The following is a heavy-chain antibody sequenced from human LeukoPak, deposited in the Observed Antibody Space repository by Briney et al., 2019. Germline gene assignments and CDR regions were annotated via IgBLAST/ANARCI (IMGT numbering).Heavy chain of an antibody. CDR3: ARRVDTATVHYFDY. Sequence: ASVKVSCKASGGTFSSYAISWVRQAPGQGLEWMGGIIPIFGTANYAQKFQGRVTITANESTSTAYMELSSLRSEDTAVYYCARRVDTATVHYFDYWGQGTLVTVSS. CDR2: IIPIFGTA. D-gene: IGHD5-18*01. CDR1: GGTFSSYA. J-gene: IGHJ4*02. V-gene: IGHV1-69*13.